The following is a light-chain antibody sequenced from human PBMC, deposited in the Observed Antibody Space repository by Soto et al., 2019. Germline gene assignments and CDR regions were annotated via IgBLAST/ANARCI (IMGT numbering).Light chain of an antibody. CDR2: GAS. Sequence: EIVLTQSPGTLSLSPGERATLSCRASQSVSSSYLAWYQQKPGQAPRLLIYGASSRATGTPDRFSGSGSGKDITLTISRLEPEDFAVYYGQQYGSSRWTFGQGTKVEIK. J-gene: IGKJ1*01. CDR3: QQYGSSRWT. CDR1: QSVSSSY. V-gene: IGKV3-20*01.